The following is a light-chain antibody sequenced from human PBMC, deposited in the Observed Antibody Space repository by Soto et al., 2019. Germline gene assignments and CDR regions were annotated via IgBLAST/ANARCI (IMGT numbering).Light chain of an antibody. Sequence: QSVLTQPPSVSAAPGQTVTISCSGSSSNIRNNYVSWYQQLPGTAPKLLIYENNKRPSGIPDRFSGSKSGTSATLGITGLQTGDEADYYCGTWDSSLSAGGVFGGGTKLTVL. J-gene: IGLJ3*02. V-gene: IGLV1-51*02. CDR3: GTWDSSLSAGGV. CDR1: SSNIRNNY. CDR2: ENN.